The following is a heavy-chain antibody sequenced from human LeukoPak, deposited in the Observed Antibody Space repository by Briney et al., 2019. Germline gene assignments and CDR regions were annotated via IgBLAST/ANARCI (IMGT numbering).Heavy chain of an antibody. Sequence: PVGSLRLSCTASGFTFSSYEMNWVRQAPGEGLEWVAYISGSGSTKYYTDRVKGRFTISRENAKNALDLQMSSLRAEDTAVYYCARLQGYIFDYWGQGTLVTVSS. V-gene: IGHV3-48*03. J-gene: IGHJ4*02. CDR1: GFTFSSYE. D-gene: IGHD5-24*01. CDR2: ISGSGSTK. CDR3: ARLQGYIFDY.